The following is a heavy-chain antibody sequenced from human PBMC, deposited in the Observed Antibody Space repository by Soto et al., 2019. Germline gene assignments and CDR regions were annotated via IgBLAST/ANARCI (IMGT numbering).Heavy chain of an antibody. D-gene: IGHD1-1*01. V-gene: IGHV3-49*04. Sequence: GGSLRLSCTASGFTFVDYAVTWVRQAPGKGLEWVGLIRTKTYGGTTEYAASVNGRFTISRDDSKSVAYLQMNSLKIEDTALYFCARGTGWYDYWGHGTPVTVSS. J-gene: IGHJ5*01. CDR2: IRTKTYGGTT. CDR3: ARGTGWYDY. CDR1: GFTFVDYA.